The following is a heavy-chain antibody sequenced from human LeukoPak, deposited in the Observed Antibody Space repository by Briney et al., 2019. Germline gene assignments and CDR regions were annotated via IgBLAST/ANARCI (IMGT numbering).Heavy chain of an antibody. CDR2: IYHSGNT. CDR3: AREEGIAAAGALEY. CDR1: GDSITDYY. Sequence: PSETLSLTCNVSGDSITDYYWSWIRQPPGKGLEWIGFIYHSGNTNYNPSLASRVTLSLDTSKTRLSLRLTSVTAADTAVYYCAREEGIAAAGALEYWGQGILVTVSS. D-gene: IGHD6-13*01. V-gene: IGHV4-59*01. J-gene: IGHJ4*02.